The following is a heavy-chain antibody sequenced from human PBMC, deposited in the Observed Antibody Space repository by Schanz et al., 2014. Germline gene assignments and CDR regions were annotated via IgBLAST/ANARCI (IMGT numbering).Heavy chain of an antibody. CDR2: ITRQGTT. V-gene: IGHV3-23*04. Sequence: EVQLVESGGGLVRPGGSLRLSCAASGFTFSNHAMNWVRQAPGRGLEWVSGITRQGTTYYADFVKGRFSISRDLSSNTLYLQMNSLRADDSAIYYCAKDHPSSGWPAFDVWGQGTQVTVSS. CDR3: AKDHPSSGWPAFDV. CDR1: GFTFSNHA. J-gene: IGHJ4*02. D-gene: IGHD6-19*01.